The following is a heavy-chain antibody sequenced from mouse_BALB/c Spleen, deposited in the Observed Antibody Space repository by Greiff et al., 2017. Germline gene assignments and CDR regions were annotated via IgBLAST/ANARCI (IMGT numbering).Heavy chain of an antibody. CDR3: ARGGGYDTHFDV. D-gene: IGHD2-2*01. CDR2: IYPGNVNT. V-gene: IGHV1S56*01. J-gene: IGHJ1*01. Sequence: QVQLKQSGPELVKPGASVRISCKASGYTFTSYYIHWVKQRPGQGLEWIGWIYPGNVNTKYNEKFKGKATLTADKSSSTAYMQLSSLTSEDSAVYFCARGGGYDTHFDVWGAGTTVTVSS. CDR1: GYTFTSYY.